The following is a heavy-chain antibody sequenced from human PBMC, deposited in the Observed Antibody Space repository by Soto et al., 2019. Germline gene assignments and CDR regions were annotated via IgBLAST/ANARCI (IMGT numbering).Heavy chain of an antibody. V-gene: IGHV4-59*01. CDR2: IYYSGST. Sequence: SETLSLTCAVYGGSFSGYYWSWIRQPPGKGLEWIGYIYYSGSTNYNPSLKSRVTISVDTSKNQLSLKLSSVTAADTAVYYCARVRHMTHRDLDYWGQGTLVTVSS. CDR1: GGSFSGYY. CDR3: ARVRHMTHRDLDY. J-gene: IGHJ4*02. D-gene: IGHD2-21*02.